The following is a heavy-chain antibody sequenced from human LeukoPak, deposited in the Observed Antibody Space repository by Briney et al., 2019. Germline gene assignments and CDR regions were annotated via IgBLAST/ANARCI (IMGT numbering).Heavy chain of an antibody. J-gene: IGHJ4*02. CDR2: IIPILGIA. V-gene: IGHV1-69*04. CDR3: ARELTTRSFDY. Sequence: GASVKVSCKASRGTFSSYAISWVRQAPGQGLEWMGRIIPILGIANYAQKFQGRVTITADKSTSTAYMELSSLRSEDTAVYYCARELTTRSFDYWGQGTLVTVSS. D-gene: IGHD4-17*01. CDR1: RGTFSSYA.